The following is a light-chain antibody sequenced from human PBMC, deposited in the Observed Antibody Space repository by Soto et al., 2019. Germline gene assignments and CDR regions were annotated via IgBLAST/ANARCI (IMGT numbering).Light chain of an antibody. Sequence: QPVLSQPPSASGTPGQRVTISCSGSSTNIGSNYVYWYQQVPGTAPKLLIYSNNQRPSGVPDRFSASKSGTSASLAISGLRSEDEAGYYCATWDDSLNNQVFGGGTKLTVL. V-gene: IGLV1-47*02. CDR1: STNIGSNY. CDR2: SNN. J-gene: IGLJ3*02. CDR3: ATWDDSLNNQV.